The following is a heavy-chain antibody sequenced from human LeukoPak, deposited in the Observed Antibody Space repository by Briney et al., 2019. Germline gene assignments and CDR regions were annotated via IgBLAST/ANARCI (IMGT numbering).Heavy chain of an antibody. CDR3: ARDRIFWGSYRWDPFDI. Sequence: GGSLRLSCAASGFTFSSYWMSWVRQAPGKGLEWVANIKQDGSEKYYVDSVKGRFTISRDNAKNSLYLQMNSLRAEDTAVYYCARDRIFWGSYRWDPFDIWGQGTMVTVSS. CDR1: GFTFSSYW. J-gene: IGHJ3*02. CDR2: IKQDGSEK. D-gene: IGHD3-16*02. V-gene: IGHV3-7*01.